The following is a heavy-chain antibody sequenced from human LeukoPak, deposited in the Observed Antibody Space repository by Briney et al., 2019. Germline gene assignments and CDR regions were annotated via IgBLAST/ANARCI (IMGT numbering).Heavy chain of an antibody. J-gene: IGHJ6*02. Sequence: PGGSLRLSCTASGFIFSTYAMHWVRQPPGKGLEWLAAISYDGSNKCNADSVKGRFTISRDTSKNTLYLQMNSLRAEDTAVYYCARDFPPGYDFWSGYTHYYGMDVWGQGTTVTVSS. V-gene: IGHV3-30-3*01. CDR1: GFIFSTYA. CDR2: ISYDGSNK. CDR3: ARDFPPGYDFWSGYTHYYGMDV. D-gene: IGHD3-3*01.